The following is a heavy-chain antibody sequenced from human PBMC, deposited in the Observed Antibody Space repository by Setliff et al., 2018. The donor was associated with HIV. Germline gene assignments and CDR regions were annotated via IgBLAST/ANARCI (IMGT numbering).Heavy chain of an antibody. D-gene: IGHD4-4*01. CDR2: IIPLFGSA. J-gene: IGHJ6*03. CDR3: AKDGPTVIEGSYMDV. V-gene: IGHV1-69*13. Sequence: SVKVSCKASGNSFHSYAFSWVRQAPGQGLEWMGGIIPLFGSANYAQKFQGGVTITADESTSTVYMEVSGLRFEDTAVYFCAKDGPTVIEGSYMDVWGKGTTVTVSS. CDR1: GNSFHSYA.